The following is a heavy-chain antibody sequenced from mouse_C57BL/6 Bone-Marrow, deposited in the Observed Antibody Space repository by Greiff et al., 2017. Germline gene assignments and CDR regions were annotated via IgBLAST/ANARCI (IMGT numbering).Heavy chain of an antibody. CDR3: ARGRTTPYAMDY. J-gene: IGHJ4*01. CDR2: INYDGSST. V-gene: IGHV5-16*01. D-gene: IGHD1-1*01. Sequence: EVKLMESEGGLVQPGSSMKLSCTASGFTFSDYYMAWVRQVPEKGLEWVANINYDGSSTYYLDSLKSRFIISRDNAKNILYLQMSSLKSEDTATYYCARGRTTPYAMDYWGQGTSVTVSS. CDR1: GFTFSDYY.